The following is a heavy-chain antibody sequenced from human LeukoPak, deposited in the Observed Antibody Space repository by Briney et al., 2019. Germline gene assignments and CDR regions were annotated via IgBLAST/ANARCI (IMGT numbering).Heavy chain of an antibody. D-gene: IGHD6-19*01. J-gene: IGHJ4*02. V-gene: IGHV3-48*03. CDR1: GFTFSSYE. CDR3: ARLASGWYVDY. Sequence: TGGSLRLSCAASGFTFSSYEMNWVRQAPGKGLEWVSYISSSGSTIYYADPVKGLFTISRDNAKNSLYLQMNSLRAEDTAVYYCARLASGWYVDYWGQGTLVTVSS. CDR2: ISSSGSTI.